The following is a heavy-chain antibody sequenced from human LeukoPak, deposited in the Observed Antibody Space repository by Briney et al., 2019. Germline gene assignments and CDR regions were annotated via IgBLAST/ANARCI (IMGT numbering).Heavy chain of an antibody. CDR3: ATNLMITPY. Sequence: SQTLSLTCTIYGGSFSSYYWSWIRQPPGKGLEWIGEINHSGSTNYNPSLKSRVTISVVTSKNQFFLKLSSVTAADTAVYYCATNLMITPYWGQGTLVTVSS. CDR2: INHSGST. D-gene: IGHD3-16*01. V-gene: IGHV4-34*01. CDR1: GGSFSSYY. J-gene: IGHJ4*02.